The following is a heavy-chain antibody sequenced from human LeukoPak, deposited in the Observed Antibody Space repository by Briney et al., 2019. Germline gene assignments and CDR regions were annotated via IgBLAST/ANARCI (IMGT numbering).Heavy chain of an antibody. D-gene: IGHD1-7*01. J-gene: IGHJ4*02. V-gene: IGHV1-69*04. CDR1: GGTFSSYA. CDR2: IIPILGIA. CDR3: ARGGGDWNYYFDY. Sequence: GASVTVSCKASGGTFSSYAISWVRQAPGQGLEWMGRIIPILGIANYAQKFQGRVTITADKSTSTAYMELSSLRSEDTAGYYCARGGGDWNYYFDYWGQGTLVTVSS.